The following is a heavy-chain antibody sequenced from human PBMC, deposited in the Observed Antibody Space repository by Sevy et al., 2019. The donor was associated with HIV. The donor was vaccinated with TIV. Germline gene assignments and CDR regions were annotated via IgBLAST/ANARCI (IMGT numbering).Heavy chain of an antibody. CDR2: VRNDGSNK. J-gene: IGHJ6*02. CDR1: GFSLTTSD. V-gene: IGHV3-30*02. CDR3: ARGRKTTEEWLEELDYYYGLDV. D-gene: IGHD2-8*01. Sequence: GGSLRLSCAASGFSLTTSDMHWVRQAPGKGLNWVAYVRNDGSNKYYADSVRDRFTISRDSPKNTLYLQMNSLRDEDTAIYYCARGRKTTEEWLEELDYYYGLDVWGQRTTVTVSS.